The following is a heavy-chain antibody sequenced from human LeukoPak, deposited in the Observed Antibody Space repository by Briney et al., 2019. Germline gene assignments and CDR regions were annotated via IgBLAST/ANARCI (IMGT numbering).Heavy chain of an antibody. Sequence: GGSLRLSCAASGFSFSSYWMNWVRQAPGKGLEWVANIKQDGSKKHYVDSVKGRFTISRDNTKNSLYLQMNSLRAEDTAVFYCARDQYDTWSRRGNFDSWGQGTLAIVSS. J-gene: IGHJ4*02. CDR1: GFSFSSYW. CDR2: IKQDGSKK. V-gene: IGHV3-7*03. D-gene: IGHD3-3*01. CDR3: ARDQYDTWSRRGNFDS.